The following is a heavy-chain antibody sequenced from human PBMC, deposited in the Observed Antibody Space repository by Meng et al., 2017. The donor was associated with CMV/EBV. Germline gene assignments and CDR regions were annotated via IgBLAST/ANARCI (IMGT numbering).Heavy chain of an antibody. CDR3: ARGGPTYYDFWSGYYPYGMDV. CDR1: GFTFSSYS. V-gene: IGHV3-21*01. CDR2: ISSSSSYI. D-gene: IGHD3-3*01. J-gene: IGHJ6*02. Sequence: GESLKISCAASGFTFSSYSMNWVRQAPGKGLEWVSSISSSSSYIYYADSVKGRFTISRDNAKNSLYLQMNSLRAEDTAVYYCARGGPTYYDFWSGYYPYGMDVRGQGTTVTVSS.